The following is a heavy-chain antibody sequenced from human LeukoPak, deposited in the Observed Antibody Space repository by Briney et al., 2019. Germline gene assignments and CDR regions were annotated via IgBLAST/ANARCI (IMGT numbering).Heavy chain of an antibody. D-gene: IGHD6-13*01. CDR1: GGSFSGYY. Sequence: TSSETLSLTCAVYGGSFSGYYWSWIRQPPGKGLEWIGEINHSGSTNYNPSLKSRVTISVDTSKNQFSLKLSSVTAADTAVYYCARGFGQQLVPYYYYYYGMAVWGQGTTVTVSS. CDR2: INHSGST. J-gene: IGHJ6*02. CDR3: ARGFGQQLVPYYYYYYGMAV. V-gene: IGHV4-34*01.